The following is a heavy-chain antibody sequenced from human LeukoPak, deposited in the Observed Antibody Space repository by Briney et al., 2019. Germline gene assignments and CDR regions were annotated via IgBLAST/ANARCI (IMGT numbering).Heavy chain of an antibody. CDR1: GGSFSGYY. D-gene: IGHD3-22*01. J-gene: IGHJ4*02. Sequence: PSETLSLTCAVYGGSFSGYYWSWIRQPPGKGLEGIGEINHSGITNYNPSLKSRVTISVDTSKNQFSLKLSSVTAADTAVYYCARVASAYYYDSSGFGYFDYWGQGTLVTVSS. CDR3: ARVASAYYYDSSGFGYFDY. CDR2: INHSGIT. V-gene: IGHV4-34*01.